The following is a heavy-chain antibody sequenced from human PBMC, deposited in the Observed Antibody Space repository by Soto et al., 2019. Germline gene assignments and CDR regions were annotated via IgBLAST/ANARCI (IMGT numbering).Heavy chain of an antibody. D-gene: IGHD2-21*01. J-gene: IGHJ4*02. CDR3: AKDPSYYGGNLRGSYFDY. V-gene: IGHV3-23*01. Sequence: PGGSLRLSCAASGFTFSTCAMSWVRQAPGKGLEWVSSIGGSGGRTYQADSVKGRFTISRDDSKNTLYLQMDSLRAEDTAVYFCAKDPSYYGGNLRGSYFDYWGQGTLVTV. CDR2: IGGSGGRT. CDR1: GFTFSTCA.